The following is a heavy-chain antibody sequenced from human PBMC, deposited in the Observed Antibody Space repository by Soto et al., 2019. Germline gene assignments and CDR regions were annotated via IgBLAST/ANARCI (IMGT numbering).Heavy chain of an antibody. CDR2: IYYSGST. J-gene: IGHJ5*02. V-gene: IGHV4-31*03. Sequence: TLSLTCTVSGGSISSDGYYWSWIRQHPGKGLEWIGYIYYSGSTYYNPSLKSRVTISVDTSKNQFSLKLSSVIAADTAVYYCARTLLGYCSGGTCYQSNWFDPWGQGTLVTVSS. CDR3: ARTLLGYCSGGTCYQSNWFDP. D-gene: IGHD2-15*01. CDR1: GGSISSDGYY.